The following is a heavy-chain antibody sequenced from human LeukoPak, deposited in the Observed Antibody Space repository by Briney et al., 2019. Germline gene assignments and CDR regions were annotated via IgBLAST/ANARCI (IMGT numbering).Heavy chain of an antibody. Sequence: GGSLRLSCAASGFTFSSYAMSWVRQAPGKRLEWVSAISGSGGSTYYADSVKGRFTISRDNSKNTLYLQMSSLRAEDTAVYYCAKDIAQGYTYGSIEQDYWGQGTLVTVSS. CDR3: AKDIAQGYTYGSIEQDY. V-gene: IGHV3-23*01. CDR1: GFTFSSYA. CDR2: ISGSGGST. D-gene: IGHD5-18*01. J-gene: IGHJ4*02.